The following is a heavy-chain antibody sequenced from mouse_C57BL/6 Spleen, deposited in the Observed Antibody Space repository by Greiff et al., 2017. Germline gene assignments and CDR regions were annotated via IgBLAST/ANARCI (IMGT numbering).Heavy chain of an antibody. D-gene: IGHD2-4*01. J-gene: IGHJ2*01. CDR2: IDPSDSET. CDR1: AYTFTSSW. V-gene: IGHV1-52*01. Sequence: VQLQQSAAELVRPGSSVKLSCQASAYTFTSSWMLWVQQRTIQGLEWLGNIDPSDSETHYNQKFKDKATLTVDKSSSTAYMQLSSLTSEDSAVYYCARGLPYYFDYWGQGTTLTVSS. CDR3: ARGLPYYFDY.